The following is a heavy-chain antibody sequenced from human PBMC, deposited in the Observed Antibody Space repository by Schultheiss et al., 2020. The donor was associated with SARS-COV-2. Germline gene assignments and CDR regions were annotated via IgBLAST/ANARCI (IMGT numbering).Heavy chain of an antibody. D-gene: IGHD2-2*01. CDR1: GGTFSSYA. CDR2: IIPIFGTA. V-gene: IGHV1-69*13. J-gene: IGHJ2*01. CDR3: ASYGGVPAAISYWYFDL. Sequence: SVKVSCKASGGTFSSYAISWVRQAPGQGLEWMGGIIPIFGTANYAQKFQGRVTITADESTSTAYMELSSLRSEDTAVYYCASYGGVPAAISYWYFDLWGRGTLVTVSS.